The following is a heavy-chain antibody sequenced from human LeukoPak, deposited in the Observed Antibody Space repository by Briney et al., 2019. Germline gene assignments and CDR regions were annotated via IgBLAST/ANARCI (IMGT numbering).Heavy chain of an antibody. CDR3: ARQAGYCSGGSCYFYFDF. CDR2: IYYSGSP. V-gene: IGHV4-39*01. D-gene: IGHD2-15*01. Sequence: SETLSLTCNVAGGSMRTSTHYWGWIRQPPGKGLEWVGTIYYSGSPYYNPSLESRLSISVDTSKNQFSLRLDSVTAADTAIYYCARQAGYCSGGSCYFYFDFWGQGTLVTVSS. J-gene: IGHJ4*02. CDR1: GGSMRTSTHY.